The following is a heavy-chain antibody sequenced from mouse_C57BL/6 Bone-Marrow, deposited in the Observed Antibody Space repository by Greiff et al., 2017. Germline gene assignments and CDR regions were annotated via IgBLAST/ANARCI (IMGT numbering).Heavy chain of an antibody. D-gene: IGHD4-1*01. Sequence: VQLQQSGPELVKPGASVKISCKASGYSFTGYYMNWVKQSPEKSLEWIGEINPSTGGTTYNQKFKAKATLTVDKSSSTAYMQLKSLTSEDAAVYYCARWEVHWYCDVWGTGTTVTVSS. CDR3: ARWEVHWYCDV. V-gene: IGHV1-42*01. CDR2: INPSTGGT. CDR1: GYSFTGYY. J-gene: IGHJ1*03.